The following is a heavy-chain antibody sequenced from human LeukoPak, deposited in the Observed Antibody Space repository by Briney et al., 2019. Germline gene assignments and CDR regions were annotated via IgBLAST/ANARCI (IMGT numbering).Heavy chain of an antibody. V-gene: IGHV3-21*01. D-gene: IGHD3-22*01. CDR1: GFTFSRYS. CDR3: ARDDNLAKNTMIQGY. Sequence: PGGSLRLSCAASGFTFSRYSMNWVRQAPGKGLEWVSSISSSSSYIYYADSVKGRFTISRDNAKNSLYLQMNSLRAEDTAVYYCARDDNLAKNTMIQGYWGQGTLVTVSS. CDR2: ISSSSSYI. J-gene: IGHJ4*02.